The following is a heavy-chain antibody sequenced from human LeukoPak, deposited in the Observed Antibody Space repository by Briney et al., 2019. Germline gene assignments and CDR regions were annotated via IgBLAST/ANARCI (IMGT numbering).Heavy chain of an antibody. D-gene: IGHD4-17*01. CDR2: IYHSGST. Sequence: PSQTLSLTCAVSGGPISSGGYSWSWIRQPPGKGLEWIGYIYHSGSTYYNPSLKSRVTISVDRSKNQFSLKLSSVTAADTAVYYCARLSNYGGNSDYWGQGTLVTVSS. J-gene: IGHJ4*02. V-gene: IGHV4-30-2*01. CDR1: GGPISSGGYS. CDR3: ARLSNYGGNSDY.